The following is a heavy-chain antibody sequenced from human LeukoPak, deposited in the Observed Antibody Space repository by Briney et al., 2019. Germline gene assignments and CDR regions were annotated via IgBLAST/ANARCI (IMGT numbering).Heavy chain of an antibody. Sequence: PSETLSLTCTVSGGSINNYYWSWIRQPPGKGLEWIGYIYYRGSTNYNPSLKSRVTFSVDTSKNQFSLKLNSVTAADTAVYYCARARVFASAPGAYYFDYWGQGALVTVSS. CDR2: IYYRGST. D-gene: IGHD6-13*01. CDR1: GGSINNYY. J-gene: IGHJ4*02. V-gene: IGHV4-59*01. CDR3: ARARVFASAPGAYYFDY.